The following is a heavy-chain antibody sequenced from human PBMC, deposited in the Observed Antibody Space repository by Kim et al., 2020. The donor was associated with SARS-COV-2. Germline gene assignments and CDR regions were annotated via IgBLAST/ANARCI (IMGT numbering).Heavy chain of an antibody. CDR3: ARLGRDVVVTAIPK. D-gene: IGHD2-21*02. Sequence: NPSLKSRVTLSVDTSKTQFSLKLSSVTAADTAVYYCARLGRDVVVTAIPKWGQGTLVTVSS. J-gene: IGHJ4*02. V-gene: IGHV4-39*01.